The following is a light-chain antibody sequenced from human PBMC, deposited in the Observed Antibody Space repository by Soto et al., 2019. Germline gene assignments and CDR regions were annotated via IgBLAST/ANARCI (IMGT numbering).Light chain of an antibody. V-gene: IGLV2-14*01. J-gene: IGLJ3*02. CDR3: SSYTSSSTRV. Sequence: QSALTQPASVSGSPGQSITISCTGTSSDVGGYNYVSWYQQHPGKAPNLMIYEVSNRPSGVSNRFSGSKSGNTASLTISGIQAEDEADYYCSSYTSSSTRVFGGGTKLTVL. CDR2: EVS. CDR1: SSDVGGYNY.